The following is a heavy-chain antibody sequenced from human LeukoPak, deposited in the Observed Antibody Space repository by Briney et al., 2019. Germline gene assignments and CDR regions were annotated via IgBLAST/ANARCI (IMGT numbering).Heavy chain of an antibody. V-gene: IGHV4-61*02. J-gene: IGHJ5*02. CDR1: GGSISSGSYY. D-gene: IGHD2-15*01. CDR3: ARVDGSCSGGSCPSGNWFDP. Sequence: SQTLSLTYTVSGGSISSGSYYWSWIRQPAGKGLEWIGRIYTSGSTNYNPSLKCRVTISYTSKNQFSLKLNSVTAADTAVYYCARVDGSCSGGSCPSGNWFDPWGQGTLVTVSS. CDR2: IYTSGST.